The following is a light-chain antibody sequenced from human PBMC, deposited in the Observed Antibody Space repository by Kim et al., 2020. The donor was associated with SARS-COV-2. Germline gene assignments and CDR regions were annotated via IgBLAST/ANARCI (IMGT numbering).Light chain of an antibody. Sequence: DIQMTQSPSTLSASVGDRVTITCRASLGISNSLAWYQQRPGKAPGLLIYQASTLQTGVPSRFSGSRSGREFTLTISSLQPDDFGTYYCQQYDSYWTFGQGTKVDIK. CDR1: LGISNS. J-gene: IGKJ1*01. CDR3: QQYDSYWT. V-gene: IGKV1-5*03. CDR2: QAS.